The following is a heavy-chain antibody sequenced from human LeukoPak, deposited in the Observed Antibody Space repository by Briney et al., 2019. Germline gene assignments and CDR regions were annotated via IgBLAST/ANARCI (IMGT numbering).Heavy chain of an antibody. CDR1: GVSISSYY. CDR2: IYYSGST. Sequence: PSETLSLTCTVSGVSISSYYWSWIRQPPGKGLEWIGYIYYSGSTNYNPSLKSRVTISVDTSKNQFSLKLSSVTAADTAVYYCARRQITIFGANAFDIWGQGTMVTVSS. D-gene: IGHD3-3*01. J-gene: IGHJ3*02. V-gene: IGHV4-59*01. CDR3: ARRQITIFGANAFDI.